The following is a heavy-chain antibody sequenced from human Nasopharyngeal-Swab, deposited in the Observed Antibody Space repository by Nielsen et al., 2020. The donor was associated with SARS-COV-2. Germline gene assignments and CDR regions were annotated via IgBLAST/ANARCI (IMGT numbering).Heavy chain of an antibody. CDR2: SASDDNT. CDR1: GYTFSSYA. D-gene: IGHD3-3*01. V-gene: IGHV3-23*01. J-gene: IGHJ6*03. CDR3: AKVRFSRYFFDMDV. Sequence: GESLKISCAASGYTFSSYAMNWVRLAPGKGLEWVSTSASDDNTFYADSVKGRFTISRDKSKSTVHLKMNSLRAEDTAVYFCAKVRFSRYFFDMDVWGQGTTVTVSS.